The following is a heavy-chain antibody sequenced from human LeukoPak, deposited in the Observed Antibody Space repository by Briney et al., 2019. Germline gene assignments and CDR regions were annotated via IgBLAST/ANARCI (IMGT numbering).Heavy chain of an antibody. CDR2: INHSGST. V-gene: IGHV4-34*01. J-gene: IGHJ5*02. Sequence: SETLSLTCAVDGGSFSTYYWRWIRQPPGKGLEWIGEINHSGSTNYNPSLKSRVTISVDTSKNQFSLKLSSVPAVHTAVYLCARDRDIVVDRGWFDLCGHGNLVTVSS. CDR1: GGSFSTYY. D-gene: IGHD2-15*01. CDR3: ARDRDIVVDRGWFDL.